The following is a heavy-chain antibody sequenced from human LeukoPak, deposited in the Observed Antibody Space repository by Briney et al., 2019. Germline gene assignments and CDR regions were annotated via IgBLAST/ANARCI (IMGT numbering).Heavy chain of an antibody. CDR2: IRSDGYHT. J-gene: IGHJ4*02. V-gene: IGHV3-30*12. D-gene: IGHD5-24*01. Sequence: GGSLRLSCGASGFVFDTHDMHWVRQAPGKGLEGVAVIRSDGYHTYYADSVKGRFTISRDNAKNSLYLQMNSLRAEDTAVYYCARDSRDGYYRPDYFDYWGQGILVTVSS. CDR1: GFVFDTHD. CDR3: ARDSRDGYYRPDYFDY.